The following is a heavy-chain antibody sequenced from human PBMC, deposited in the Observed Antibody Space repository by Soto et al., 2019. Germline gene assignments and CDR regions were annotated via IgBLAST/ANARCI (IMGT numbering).Heavy chain of an antibody. V-gene: IGHV4-4*02. Sequence: SETLSLTCAVSGGSISSGAWWSWVRQPPGRGLEWIGEIYHSGSPNYNPSLKSRVTMSLDTSQNQFSLKLNSVTAADTAVYFCARVPSPFDFYYAMDVWGQGTMVTVSS. J-gene: IGHJ6*02. D-gene: IGHD3-16*01. CDR2: IYHSGSP. CDR3: ARVPSPFDFYYAMDV. CDR1: GGSISSGAW.